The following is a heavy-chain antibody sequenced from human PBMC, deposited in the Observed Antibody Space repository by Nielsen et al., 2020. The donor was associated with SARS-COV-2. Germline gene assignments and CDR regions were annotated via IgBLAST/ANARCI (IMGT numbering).Heavy chain of an antibody. CDR1: GYTFTSYG. J-gene: IGHJ6*02. CDR3: ARDHPCSSTSCTPFYYYYGIDV. V-gene: IGHV1-18*01. D-gene: IGHD2-2*01. CDR2: ISAYNGNT. Sequence: ASVKVSCKASGYTFTSYGISWVRQAPGQGLEWMGWISAYNGNTNYAQKLQGRVTMTTDTSTSTAYMELRSLRSDDTAVYYCARDHPCSSTSCTPFYYYYGIDVWGQGTTVTVSS.